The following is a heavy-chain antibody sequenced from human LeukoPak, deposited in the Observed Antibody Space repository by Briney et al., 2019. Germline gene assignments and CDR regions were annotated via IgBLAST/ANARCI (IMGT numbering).Heavy chain of an antibody. Sequence: GESLKISCKGSGYSLTSYWISWVRQMPGKGLEWMGRIDPSDSYTNYSPSFQGHVTISADKSISTAYLQWSSLKASDTAMYYCARYTGYCSSTSCYSFDYWGQGTLVTVSS. D-gene: IGHD2-2*03. CDR2: IDPSDSYT. V-gene: IGHV5-10-1*01. J-gene: IGHJ4*02. CDR3: ARYTGYCSSTSCYSFDY. CDR1: GYSLTSYW.